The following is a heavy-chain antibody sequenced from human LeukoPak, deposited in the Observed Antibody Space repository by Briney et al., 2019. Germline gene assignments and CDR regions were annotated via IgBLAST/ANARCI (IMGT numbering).Heavy chain of an antibody. D-gene: IGHD1-1*01. Sequence: RPSQTLSLTCTVSGGSISSGGYYWSWIRQHPGKGLEWIGYIYYSGSTYYNPSLKIRVTISVDTSKNQFSLKLSSVTAADTAVYYCARDNAPLGWKGYYYYGMDVWGQGTTVTVSS. CDR3: ARDNAPLGWKGYYYYGMDV. CDR2: IYYSGST. J-gene: IGHJ6*02. V-gene: IGHV4-31*03. CDR1: GGSISSGGYY.